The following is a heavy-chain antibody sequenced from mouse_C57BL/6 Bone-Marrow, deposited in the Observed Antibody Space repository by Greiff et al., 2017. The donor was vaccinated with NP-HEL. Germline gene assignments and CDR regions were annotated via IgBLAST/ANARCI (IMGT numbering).Heavy chain of an antibody. CDR1: GYSITSGYY. Sequence: EVKLQESGPGLVKPSQSLSLTCSVTGYSITSGYYWNWIRQFPGNKLEWMGYISYDGSNNYNPSLKNRISITRDTTKNQFFLKLNSVTTEDTATYYCARGFAYGGQGTLVTVSA. J-gene: IGHJ3*01. CDR3: ARGFAY. V-gene: IGHV3-6*01. CDR2: ISYDGSN.